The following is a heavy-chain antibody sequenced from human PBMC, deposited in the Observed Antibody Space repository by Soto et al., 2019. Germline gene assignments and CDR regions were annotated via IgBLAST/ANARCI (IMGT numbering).Heavy chain of an antibody. V-gene: IGHV4-39*01. Sequence: QLQLQESGPGLAKPSETLSLTCTVSGGSISSSSYYWGWIRQPPGKGLAWIGSLYYSGRTYYNPTLKRRVTISVDTSKNQFSLKRTSVTAADTAVHYCASHPDWGSWKSWGQGTRVTVSS. D-gene: IGHD3-10*01. J-gene: IGHJ4*02. CDR2: LYYSGRT. CDR1: GGSISSSSYY. CDR3: ASHPDWGSWKS.